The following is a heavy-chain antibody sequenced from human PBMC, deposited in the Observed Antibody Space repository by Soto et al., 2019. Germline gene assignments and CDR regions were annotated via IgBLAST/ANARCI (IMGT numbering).Heavy chain of an antibody. J-gene: IGHJ4*02. V-gene: IGHV1-18*04. CDR1: GYTFTSYG. CDR2: ISAYNGNT. Sequence: SGKVSCKASGYTFTSYGISWVRQAPGQGLEWMGWISAYNGNTNYAQNLQGRVTMATDTSTSTAYMELRSLRSDDTAVYYCARDEDAAMPHFFDYWGQGTPVTVSS. D-gene: IGHD5-18*01. CDR3: ARDEDAAMPHFFDY.